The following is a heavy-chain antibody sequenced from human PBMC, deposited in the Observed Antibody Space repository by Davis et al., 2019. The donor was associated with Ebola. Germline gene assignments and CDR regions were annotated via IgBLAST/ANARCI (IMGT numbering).Heavy chain of an antibody. V-gene: IGHV3-23*01. CDR1: GFTFTSHG. Sequence: GEFLKISCAASGFTFTSHGMDWVRQAPGKGLEWVSVISGIGGRTDYADSVKGRFTISRDDSKNMVYLQMNSLRVEDTAIYYCAKDWGDGYNSYSFDSWGQGTLVIVSS. CDR3: AKDWGDGYNSYSFDS. J-gene: IGHJ4*02. CDR2: ISGIGGRT. D-gene: IGHD5-24*01.